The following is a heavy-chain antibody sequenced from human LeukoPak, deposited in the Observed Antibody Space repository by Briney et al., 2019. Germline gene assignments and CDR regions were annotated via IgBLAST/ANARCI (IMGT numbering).Heavy chain of an antibody. CDR3: VRGHPTVGVNPRTVKFDY. V-gene: IGHV4-28*05. CDR1: AYSISSPNW. CDR2: IYYTGSI. J-gene: IGHJ4*02. Sequence: SETLSLTCAVSAYSISSPNWWGWIRQPPGKGLEYIGYIYYTGSIYYNPSLKNRVTMSVDTSTNQFSLRLRSVTAADTAVYYCVRGHPTVGVNPRTVKFDYWGQGTLVTVSS. D-gene: IGHD4-11*01.